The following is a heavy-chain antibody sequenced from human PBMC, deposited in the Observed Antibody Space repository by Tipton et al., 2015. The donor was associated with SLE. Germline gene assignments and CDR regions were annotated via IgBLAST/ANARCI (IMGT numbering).Heavy chain of an antibody. CDR2: IYGSGGT. Sequence: SLRLSCAASGFTFDEYGMSWVRQAPGKGLEWVSDIYGSGGTYYADSVKGRFSISRDNSRNTLYLQMNSLRPEDTAIYYCAKGDIGNDYSDYWGQGTLVTVSS. J-gene: IGHJ4*02. CDR1: GFTFDEYG. V-gene: IGHV3-23*03. D-gene: IGHD2-15*01. CDR3: AKGDIGNDYSDY.